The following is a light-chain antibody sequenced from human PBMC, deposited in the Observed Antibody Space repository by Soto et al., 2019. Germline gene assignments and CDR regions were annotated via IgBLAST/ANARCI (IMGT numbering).Light chain of an antibody. CDR3: QQSYSTWT. Sequence: DIQMTQSPSSLSASVGDRVTITCRASQSISSYLNWYQQKPGKAPKLLIYAASSLQSGVPSRFSGSGSGTDFTLTIISLQPEDFATYYCQQSYSTWTFGQVTKVDI. CDR1: QSISSY. V-gene: IGKV1-39*01. CDR2: AAS. J-gene: IGKJ1*01.